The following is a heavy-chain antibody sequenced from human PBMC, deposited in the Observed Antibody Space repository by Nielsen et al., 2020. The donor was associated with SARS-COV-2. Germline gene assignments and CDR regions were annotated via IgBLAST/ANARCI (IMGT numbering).Heavy chain of an antibody. CDR3: ARGGSYFDY. CDR1: GGSISSSP. D-gene: IGHD3-16*01. CDR2: IYGSGST. V-gene: IGHV4-59*08. J-gene: IGHJ4*02. Sequence: SETLSLTCIVSGGSISSSPWNWIRQPPGKGLEWIGYIYGSGSTKYNSSLKSRVTTSLDTSKNQLSLKLTSVTAADTAVYYCARGGSYFDYWGQGTLVTVSS.